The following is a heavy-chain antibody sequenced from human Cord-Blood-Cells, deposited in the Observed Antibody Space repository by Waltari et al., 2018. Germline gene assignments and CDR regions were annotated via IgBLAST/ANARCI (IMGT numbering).Heavy chain of an antibody. CDR1: GGSISSHY. Sequence: QVQLQESGPGLVKPSENLSPTCTVPGGSISSHYWHWIRTTPGKVLEWIGYIYYSGSTNYNPSLKSRVTISVDTSKNQFSLKLSSVTAADTAVYYCARGGGGIAARPAFDIWGQGTMVTVSS. CDR3: ARGGGGIAARPAFDI. CDR2: IYYSGST. J-gene: IGHJ3*02. V-gene: IGHV4-59*11. D-gene: IGHD6-6*01.